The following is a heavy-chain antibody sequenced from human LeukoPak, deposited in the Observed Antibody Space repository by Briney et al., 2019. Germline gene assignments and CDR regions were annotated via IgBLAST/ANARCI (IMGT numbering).Heavy chain of an antibody. CDR3: ARDRANAGHLIGDY. D-gene: IGHD2-2*01. Sequence: ASVKVSCKASGYTFTNNFMHWVRQAPGQGLEWMGIINPSGDNTWYAQKFQGRVTMTRDMSTSTVYMELSSLRSEDTAVYYCARDRANAGHLIGDYWGQGTLVTVSS. J-gene: IGHJ4*02. V-gene: IGHV1-46*01. CDR1: GYTFTNNF. CDR2: INPSGDNT.